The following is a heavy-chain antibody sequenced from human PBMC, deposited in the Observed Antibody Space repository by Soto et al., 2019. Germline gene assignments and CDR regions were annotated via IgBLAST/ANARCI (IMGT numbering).Heavy chain of an antibody. V-gene: IGHV1-46*01. J-gene: IGHJ6*04. CDR3: ARSVCQGSYWYFSRDV. CDR1: GYTFATYY. CDR2: INPSGGRT. D-gene: IGHD3-10*01. Sequence: GASVKVSCKASGYTFATYYMHWVRQAPGQGLEWMGVINPSGGRTSYAQMFQGRVTMNRDTSTSTVFMELSSLRSEDTAVYYCARSVCQGSYWYFSRDVWGKGTTVTVSS.